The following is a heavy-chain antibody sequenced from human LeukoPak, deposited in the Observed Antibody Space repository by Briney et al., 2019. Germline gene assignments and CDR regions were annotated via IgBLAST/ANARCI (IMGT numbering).Heavy chain of an antibody. V-gene: IGHV3-21*01. CDR2: ISSSSSYI. CDR3: ARDHLSYYYDSSGYSFDY. D-gene: IGHD3-22*01. CDR1: GFTFSSYA. Sequence: PGGSLRLSCAASGFTFSSYAMSWVRQAPGKGLEWVSAISSSSSYIYYADSVKGRFTISRDNAKNSLYLQMNSLRAEDTAVYYCARDHLSYYYDSSGYSFDYWGQGTLVTVSS. J-gene: IGHJ4*02.